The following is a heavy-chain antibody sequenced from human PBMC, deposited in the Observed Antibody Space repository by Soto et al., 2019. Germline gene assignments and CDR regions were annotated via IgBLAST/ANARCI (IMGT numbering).Heavy chain of an antibody. Sequence: QVQLQASGPGLVKPSGTLSLTCTVSGGSISSSNWWSWVRQPPGKGLVWIGEIYHSGSPNYNRSLKSRVTISVDKSKNQFSLKVNSVTAADAAVYYCARGWGRAAAGSDFWGQGTLVTVSS. CDR1: GGSISSSNW. D-gene: IGHD6-13*01. J-gene: IGHJ4*02. CDR3: ARGWGRAAAGSDF. V-gene: IGHV4-4*02. CDR2: IYHSGSP.